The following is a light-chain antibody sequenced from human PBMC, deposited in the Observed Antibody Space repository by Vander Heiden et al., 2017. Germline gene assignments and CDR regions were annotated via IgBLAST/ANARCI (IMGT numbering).Light chain of an antibody. CDR2: AAS. J-gene: IGKJ2*01. Sequence: DIQLTQSPSSVSATVGDRVTITCRASKGVSRWLAWYQQKPGKAPKLLIYAASSLESGVSSRFSGSGSGTEFTLTISSLQPDDFATYYCQQANVFPYTFGQGTKVQIK. CDR1: KGVSRW. CDR3: QQANVFPYT. V-gene: IGKV1-12*02.